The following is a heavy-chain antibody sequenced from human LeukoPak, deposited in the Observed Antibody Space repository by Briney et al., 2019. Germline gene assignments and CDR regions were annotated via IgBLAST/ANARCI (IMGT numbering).Heavy chain of an antibody. CDR3: ARDWDSSSWYVWFDP. CDR2: ISAYNGNT. Sequence: ASVKVSCKASGYTFTSYGISWVRQAPRQGLEWMGWISAYNGNTNYAQKLQGRVTMTTDTSTSTAYMELRSLRSDDTAVYYCARDWDSSSWYVWFDPWGQGTLVTVSS. CDR1: GYTFTSYG. D-gene: IGHD6-13*01. J-gene: IGHJ5*02. V-gene: IGHV1-18*01.